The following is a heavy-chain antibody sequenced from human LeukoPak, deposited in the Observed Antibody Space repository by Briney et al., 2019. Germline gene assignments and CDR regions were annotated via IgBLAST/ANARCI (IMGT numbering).Heavy chain of an antibody. D-gene: IGHD6-19*01. CDR2: INTNTGNP. V-gene: IGHV7-4-1*02. J-gene: IGHJ4*02. CDR3: ASTPGIAVAGIDY. CDR1: GYTFTSYG. Sequence: ASVKVSCKASGYTFTSYGISWVRQAPGQGLEWMGWINTNTGNPTYAQGFTGRFVFSLDTSVSTAYLQISSLKAEDTAVYYCASTPGIAVAGIDYWGQGTLVTVSS.